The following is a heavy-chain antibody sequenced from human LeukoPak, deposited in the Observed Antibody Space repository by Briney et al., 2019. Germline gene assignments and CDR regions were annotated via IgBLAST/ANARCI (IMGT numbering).Heavy chain of an antibody. D-gene: IGHD5-18*01. CDR1: GGSISSGGYY. J-gene: IGHJ4*02. Sequence: SETLSLTCTVSGGSISSGGYYWSWIRQPPGKGLEWIGYIYYSGSTNYNPSLKSRVTISVDTSKNQFSLKLSSVTAADTAVYYCAEDGYSYGYYLDYWGQGTLVTVSS. CDR3: AEDGYSYGYYLDY. CDR2: IYYSGST. V-gene: IGHV4-61*08.